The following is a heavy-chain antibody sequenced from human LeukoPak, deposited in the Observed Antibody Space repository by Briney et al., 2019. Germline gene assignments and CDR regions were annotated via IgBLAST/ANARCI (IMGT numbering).Heavy chain of an antibody. CDR3: ARIGYSGSSFDY. D-gene: IGHD6-13*01. V-gene: IGHV3-7*05. J-gene: IGHJ4*02. Sequence: PGGSLRFSCAASGFTFSRYWMSWVRQAPGKGMDWVASIKEDGSEKNYVDSLKGRFSISRDNARNSLHLQMNSLRAEDTAEYYCARIGYSGSSFDYWGQGTLVTVSS. CDR2: IKEDGSEK. CDR1: GFTFSRYW.